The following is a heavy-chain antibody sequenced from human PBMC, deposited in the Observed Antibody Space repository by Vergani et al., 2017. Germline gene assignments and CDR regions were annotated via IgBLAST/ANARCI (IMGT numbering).Heavy chain of an antibody. CDR2: ISSSSSYI. CDR3: AREGGGSSQRH. Sequence: VQLVESGGGVVQPGRSLRLSCAASGFTFSSYSMNWVRLAPGKGLEWVSSISSSSSYIYYADSVKGRFTISRDNAKNSLYLQMNSLRAEDTAVYYCAREGGGSSQRHWGQGTLVTVSS. V-gene: IGHV3-21*01. CDR1: GFTFSSYS. D-gene: IGHD1-26*01. J-gene: IGHJ4*02.